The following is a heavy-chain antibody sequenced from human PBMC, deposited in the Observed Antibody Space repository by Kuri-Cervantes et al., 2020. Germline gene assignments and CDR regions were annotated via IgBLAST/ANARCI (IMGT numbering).Heavy chain of an antibody. D-gene: IGHD3-10*01. V-gene: IGHV1-8*01. CDR1: GYTFTRYD. CDR2: INPNSGNT. J-gene: IGHJ4*02. Sequence: ASVKVSCKASGYTFTRYDINWVRQATGQWLDWMGWINPNSGNTGYAQKFQCRVTMTRNTSISTAYMELRSLRSDDTAVYYCARAPLTLWFGDPSCDYWGQGTLVTVSS. CDR3: ARAPLTLWFGDPSCDY.